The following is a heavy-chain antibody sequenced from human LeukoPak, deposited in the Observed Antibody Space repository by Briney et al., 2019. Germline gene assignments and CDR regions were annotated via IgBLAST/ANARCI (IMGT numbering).Heavy chain of an antibody. D-gene: IGHD1-26*01. V-gene: IGHV1-46*01. CDR1: GYTFTSYY. Sequence: ASVKVSCKASGYTFTSYYMHWVRQAPEQGLEWMGIINPSGGSTSYAQKFQGRVTMTRDTSTSTVYMELSSLRSEDTAVYYCARGYSGSYYAVPPGYWGQGTLVTVSS. CDR2: INPSGGST. J-gene: IGHJ4*02. CDR3: ARGYSGSYYAVPPGY.